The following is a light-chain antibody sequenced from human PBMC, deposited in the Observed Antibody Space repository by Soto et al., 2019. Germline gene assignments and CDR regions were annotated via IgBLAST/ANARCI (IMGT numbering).Light chain of an antibody. Sequence: DIQMTKSQSSLSAYGGDRVTITCRASQSFSSYLNWYQQTPWKAPKLLIYAASSLQSGVPSRFSGSGYGTDFALTISSLQPEEFATYYCQQSYSTPPAFGGGTKVEIK. CDR2: AAS. CDR3: QQSYSTPPA. V-gene: IGKV1-39*01. J-gene: IGKJ4*01. CDR1: QSFSSY.